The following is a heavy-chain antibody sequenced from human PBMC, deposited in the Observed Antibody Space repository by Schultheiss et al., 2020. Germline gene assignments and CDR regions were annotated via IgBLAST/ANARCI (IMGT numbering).Heavy chain of an antibody. D-gene: IGHD1-14*01. CDR3: ARENQNNWFDP. J-gene: IGHJ5*02. CDR2: ISGSGGST. Sequence: AGSLRLSCAASGFTFSSYAMSWVRQAPGKGLEWVSAISGSGGSTYYADSVKGRFTISRDNSKNTLYLQMNSLRADDTAVYYCARENQNNWFDPWGQGTLVTVSS. V-gene: IGHV3-23*01. CDR1: GFTFSSYA.